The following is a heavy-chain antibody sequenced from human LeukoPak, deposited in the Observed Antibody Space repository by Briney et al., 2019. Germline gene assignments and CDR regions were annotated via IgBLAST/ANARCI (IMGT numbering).Heavy chain of an antibody. CDR2: IHTSGST. J-gene: IGHJ4*02. CDR3: TKGRGI. V-gene: IGHV4-4*07. D-gene: IGHD3-10*01. Sequence: RTSETLSLTCTVSGVSISSYYWSWIRQPAGKGLEWIGRIHTSGSTNYNPALSRVTMSEDTSKNQFSLKLTSVTAADTAVYYCTKGRGIWGQGTLVTVSS. CDR1: GVSISSYY.